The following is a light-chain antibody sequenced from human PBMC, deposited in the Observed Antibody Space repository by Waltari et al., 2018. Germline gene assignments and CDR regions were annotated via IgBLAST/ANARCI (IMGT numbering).Light chain of an antibody. Sequence: IVMTQSPDTLSVSPGERATLSCRASQSISTNLAWYQQKPGQTPRLLIYGSFTRANGIPARFSGSESETEFTLTISSLQSDDFALYYCQQYDNWRWTFGQGTKVEIK. J-gene: IGKJ1*01. V-gene: IGKV3-15*01. CDR3: QQYDNWRWT. CDR2: GSF. CDR1: QSISTN.